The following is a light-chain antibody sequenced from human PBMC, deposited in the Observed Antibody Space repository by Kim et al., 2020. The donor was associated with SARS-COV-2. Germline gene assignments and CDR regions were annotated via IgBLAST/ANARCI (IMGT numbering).Light chain of an antibody. CDR2: AAS. CDR1: QSITSH. CDR3: QQSYINPFT. J-gene: IGKJ3*01. Sequence: ASVGDRVTITCQTTQSITSHLNWYQQKPGRAPKLLISAASTLQGGVPSRFSGSGSETDCTLTISSLQPEDFATYFCQQSYINPFTFGPGTKVDIK. V-gene: IGKV1-39*01.